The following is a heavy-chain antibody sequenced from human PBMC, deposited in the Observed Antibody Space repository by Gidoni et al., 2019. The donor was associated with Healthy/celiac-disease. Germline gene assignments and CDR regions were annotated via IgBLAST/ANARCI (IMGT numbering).Heavy chain of an antibody. J-gene: IGHJ6*03. V-gene: IGHV5-10-1*03. CDR1: GYSFTRYW. D-gene: IGHD2-15*01. CDR3: ARHMVCSGGSCSPADYYYYMDV. Sequence: VQLVQSGAEVKKPGESLRISCKGSGYSFTRYWLSWVRQMPGKGLEWMGRIDPSDSYTNYSPSFQGHVTISADKSISTAYLQWSSLKASDTAMYYCARHMVCSGGSCSPADYYYYMDVWGKGTTVTVSS. CDR2: IDPSDSYT.